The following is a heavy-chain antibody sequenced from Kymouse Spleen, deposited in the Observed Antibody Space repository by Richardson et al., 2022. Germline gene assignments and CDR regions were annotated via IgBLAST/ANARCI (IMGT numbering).Heavy chain of an antibody. CDR3: AKDRHYDILTGYPNWFDP. V-gene: IGHV3-30*18. D-gene: IGHD3-9*01. CDR2: ISYDGSNK. J-gene: IGHJ5*02. CDR1: GFTFSSYG. Sequence: QVQLVESGGGVVQPGRSLRLSCAASGFTFSSYGMHWVRQAPGKGLEWVAVISYDGSNKYYADSVKGRFTISRDNSKNTLYLQMNSLRAEDTAVYYCAKDRHYDILTGYPNWFDPWGQGTLVTVSS.